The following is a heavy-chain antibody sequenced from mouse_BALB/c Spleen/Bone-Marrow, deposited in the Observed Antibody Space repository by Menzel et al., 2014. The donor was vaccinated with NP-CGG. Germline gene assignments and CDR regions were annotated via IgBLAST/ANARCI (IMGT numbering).Heavy chain of an antibody. J-gene: IGHJ1*01. D-gene: IGHD2-1*01. V-gene: IGHV1S81*02. CDR2: INPSNGGT. CDR3: TRSYYGNYFDV. Sequence: QVQLQQPGAELVKPGASVKLSCKASGYTFTSYYMYWVKQRPGQGLEWIGEINPSNGGTNFNEKFKSKATLTVDKSSRTAYMQLSSLTFEDSAVYYCTRSYYGNYFDVWGAGTTVTVSS. CDR1: GYTFTSYY.